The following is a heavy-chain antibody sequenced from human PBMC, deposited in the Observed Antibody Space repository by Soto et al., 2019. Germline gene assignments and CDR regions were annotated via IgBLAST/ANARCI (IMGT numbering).Heavy chain of an antibody. J-gene: IGHJ3*02. CDR3: ARDLDDYIWGSYPQGGAFDI. Sequence: GGSLRLSCAASGFTFSSYAMHWVRQAPGKGLEYVSAISSNGGSTYYANSVKGRFTISRDNSKNTLYLQMGSLRAEDMAVYYCARDLDDYIWGSYPQGGAFDIWGQGTMVTVSS. D-gene: IGHD3-16*02. V-gene: IGHV3-64*01. CDR1: GFTFSSYA. CDR2: ISSNGGST.